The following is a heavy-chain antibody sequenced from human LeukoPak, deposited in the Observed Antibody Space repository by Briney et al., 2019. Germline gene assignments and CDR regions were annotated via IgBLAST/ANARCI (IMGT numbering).Heavy chain of an antibody. CDR3: ARDLIVGTTIRYYFDY. J-gene: IGHJ4*02. D-gene: IGHD1-26*01. CDR1: GLTFSYYS. CDR2: ISDSSDTM. Sequence: GGSLRLSCAASGLTFSYYSMNWVRQAPGKGLEWVSYISDSSDTMYYADSVKGRFTISRDNAKNSLYLQMNSLRAEDTAVYYCARDLIVGTTIRYYFDYWGQGTLVTVSS. V-gene: IGHV3-48*01.